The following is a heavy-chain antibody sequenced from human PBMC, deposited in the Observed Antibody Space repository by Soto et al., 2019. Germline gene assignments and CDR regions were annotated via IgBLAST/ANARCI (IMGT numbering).Heavy chain of an antibody. J-gene: IGHJ6*02. CDR3: PRAPYPNGTIPSGYTAYSYNTVMDF. Sequence: QVQLVESGGGVVQPGRSLRLSCVASGFTFSNYGIHWVRQAPGKGLEWLAIIWYDGSKKYYADSVTGRFSISRDNSKNTRYRKINTRGAGETVFYYVPRAPYPNGTIPSGYTAYSYNTVMDFWAKGPRSPSP. V-gene: IGHV3-33*01. CDR1: GFTFSNYG. CDR2: IWYDGSKK. D-gene: IGHD1-7*01.